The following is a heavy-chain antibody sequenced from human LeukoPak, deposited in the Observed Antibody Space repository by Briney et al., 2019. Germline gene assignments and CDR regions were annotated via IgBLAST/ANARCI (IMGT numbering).Heavy chain of an antibody. J-gene: IGHJ4*02. CDR2: ISYDGSNK. CDR1: GFTFSSYA. Sequence: GRSLRLSCAASGFTFSSYAMHWVRQAPGKGLEWVAVISYDGSNKYYADSVKGRFTISRDNSKNTLYLQVNSLRAEDTAVYYCARDPGWELPLYYFDYWGQGTLVTVSS. CDR3: ARDPGWELPLYYFDY. V-gene: IGHV3-30*04. D-gene: IGHD1-26*01.